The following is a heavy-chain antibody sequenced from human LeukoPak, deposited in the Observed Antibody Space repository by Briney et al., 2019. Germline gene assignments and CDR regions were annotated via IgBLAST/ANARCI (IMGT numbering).Heavy chain of an antibody. J-gene: IGHJ4*02. CDR2: ISYDGSNK. V-gene: IGHV3-30-3*01. Sequence: PGRSLRLSCAASGFTFSSYAMHWVRQAPGKGLEWVAVISYDGSNKYYADSVKGRFTISRDNSKNTLYLQMNSLRAEDTAVYYCAKVRFLEWLSSPGYFDYWGQGTLVTVSS. CDR1: GFTFSSYA. CDR3: AKVRFLEWLSSPGYFDY. D-gene: IGHD3-3*01.